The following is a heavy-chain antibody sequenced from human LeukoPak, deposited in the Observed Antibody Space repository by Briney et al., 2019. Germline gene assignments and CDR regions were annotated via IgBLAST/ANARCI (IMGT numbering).Heavy chain of an antibody. CDR2: ISGSGGRT. D-gene: IGHD2-15*01. V-gene: IGHV3-23*01. CDR1: GFTFSSYA. Sequence: GGSLRLSCAASGFTFSSYAMTWVRQAPGKGLEWVSAISGSGGRTYYADSVKGRFTISRDNSKNTLYLQMNSLRAEDTAVYYCARDLNVVVVAATPGAFDIWGQGTMVTVSS. CDR3: ARDLNVVVVAATPGAFDI. J-gene: IGHJ3*02.